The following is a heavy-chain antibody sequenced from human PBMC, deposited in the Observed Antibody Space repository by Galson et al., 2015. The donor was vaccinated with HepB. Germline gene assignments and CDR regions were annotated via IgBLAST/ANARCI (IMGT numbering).Heavy chain of an antibody. CDR3: ARVYFGSGSSSAYWYFDL. D-gene: IGHD3-10*01. CDR1: GFSFSKAW. Sequence: SLRLSCAASGFSFSKAWMNWVRQAPGKGLESVSYISSTGTTMYYADSAKGRFTISRDNAQNSLYLQMNSLRDEDTAVYYCARVYFGSGSSSAYWYFDLWGRGALVTVSS. V-gene: IGHV3-48*02. J-gene: IGHJ2*01. CDR2: ISSTGTTM.